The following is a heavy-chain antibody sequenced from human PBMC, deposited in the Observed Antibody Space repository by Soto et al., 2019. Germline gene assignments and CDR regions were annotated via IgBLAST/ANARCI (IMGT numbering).Heavy chain of an antibody. CDR1: GLIFSNYA. CDR3: VRDEGP. Sequence: QRQLVEAGGGVVQPGRSLRLSCAASGLIFSNYAFHWVRQPPGGGLEWVAVISYDGGNKYYADSVKGRFTISIDQSKSSLYLQMSSLRPEDTAVYYCVRDEGPWGQGTLVIVSS. CDR2: ISYDGGNK. J-gene: IGHJ4*02. V-gene: IGHV3-30*04.